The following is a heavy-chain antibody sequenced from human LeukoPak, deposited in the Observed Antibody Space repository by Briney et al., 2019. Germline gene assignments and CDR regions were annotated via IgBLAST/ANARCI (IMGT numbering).Heavy chain of an antibody. CDR3: ARDQVVVAATYYGMDV. CDR2: IIPIFGTA. J-gene: IGHJ6*02. Sequence: EASVKVSCKASGGTFSSYAISWVRQAPGQGLEWMGGIIPIFGTANYAQKFQGRVTITADESTSTAYMELSSLRSEDTAVYYCARDQVVVAATYYGMDVWGQGTTVTVSS. D-gene: IGHD2-15*01. CDR1: GGTFSSYA. V-gene: IGHV1-69*13.